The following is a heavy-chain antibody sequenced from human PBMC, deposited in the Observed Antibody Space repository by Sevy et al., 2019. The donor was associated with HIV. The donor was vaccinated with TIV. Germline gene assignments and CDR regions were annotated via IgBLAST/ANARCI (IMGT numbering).Heavy chain of an antibody. D-gene: IGHD3-10*01. CDR2: ISAYNGNT. V-gene: IGHV1-18*01. CDR3: ARDSMPLVQGVIITPYFYGMDV. CDR1: SYTFINYG. Sequence: ASVKVSCKASSYTFINYGITWLRQAPGQGLEWMGWISAYNGNTNYPQKFQGRVTMTTDTSSTTAYMELRSLISDDTAVYYCARDSMPLVQGVIITPYFYGMDVWGQGTTVTVSS. J-gene: IGHJ6*02.